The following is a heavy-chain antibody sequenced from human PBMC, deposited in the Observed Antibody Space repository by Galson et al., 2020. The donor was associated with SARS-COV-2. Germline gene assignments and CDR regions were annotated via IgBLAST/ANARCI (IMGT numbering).Heavy chain of an antibody. V-gene: IGHV3-49*03. Sequence: GGSLRLSCTASGFTFGDYAMSWFRQAPGKGLEWVGFIRSKAYGGTTEYAASVKGRFTISRDDSKSIAYLQMNSLKTEDTAVYYCTRDPGIAAAGTPYYYYGMDVWGQGTTVTVSS. D-gene: IGHD6-13*01. J-gene: IGHJ6*02. CDR1: GFTFGDYA. CDR2: IRSKAYGGTT. CDR3: TRDPGIAAAGTPYYYYGMDV.